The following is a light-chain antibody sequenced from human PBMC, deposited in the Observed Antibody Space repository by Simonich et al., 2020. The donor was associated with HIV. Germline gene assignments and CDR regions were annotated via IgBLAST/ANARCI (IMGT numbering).Light chain of an antibody. CDR2: DVS. V-gene: IGLV2-14*01. Sequence: QSALTQPASVSGSPGQSITISCTGTSSDVGGYNYVSWYQQHPGKAPKLMIYDVSKRPSGVSNRFSGSKSGNTASLTISGLQAEDEADYYCSSYTSSNWVFGGGTK. CDR3: SSYTSSNWV. J-gene: IGLJ3*02. CDR1: SSDVGGYNY.